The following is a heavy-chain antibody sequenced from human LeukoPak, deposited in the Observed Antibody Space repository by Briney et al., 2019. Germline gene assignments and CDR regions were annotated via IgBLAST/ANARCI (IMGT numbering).Heavy chain of an antibody. D-gene: IGHD4-17*01. J-gene: IGHJ4*02. Sequence: SETLSLTCAVYGASFSGYYWSWVRQPPGKGLEWIGQINHSGSTNYNPSLKSRVTISVDTSKNQFSLKVTSVTAADTAVYYCARGPDYGRHYFDYWGQGTLVPVSS. CDR2: INHSGST. V-gene: IGHV4-34*01. CDR1: GASFSGYY. CDR3: ARGPDYGRHYFDY.